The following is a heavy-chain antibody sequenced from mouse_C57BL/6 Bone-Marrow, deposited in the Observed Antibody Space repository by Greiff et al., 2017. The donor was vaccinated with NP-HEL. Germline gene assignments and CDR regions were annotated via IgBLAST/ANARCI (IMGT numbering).Heavy chain of an antibody. J-gene: IGHJ3*01. D-gene: IGHD1-1*01. Sequence: EVMLVESGGGLVQPGGSMKLSCVASGFTFSNYWMNWVRQSPEKGLEWVAQIRLKSDNYATHYAESVKGRFTISRDDSKSSVYLQMNNLRAEDTGIYYCTDYYGTPFAYWGQGTLVTVSA. CDR1: GFTFSNYW. CDR2: IRLKSDNYAT. CDR3: TDYYGTPFAY. V-gene: IGHV6-3*01.